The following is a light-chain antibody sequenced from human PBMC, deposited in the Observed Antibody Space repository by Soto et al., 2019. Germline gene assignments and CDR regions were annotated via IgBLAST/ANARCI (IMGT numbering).Light chain of an antibody. CDR1: QSVSSY. CDR2: DAS. V-gene: IGKV3-11*01. CDR3: QQRSNWLFT. Sequence: EIVLTQSPATLSLPPGERATLSCRASQSVSSYLAWYQQKPGQAPRLLINDASNRATGIPARFSGSGSGTDFTLTISSLEPEDFAVYYCQQRSNWLFTFGPGTKVDIK. J-gene: IGKJ3*01.